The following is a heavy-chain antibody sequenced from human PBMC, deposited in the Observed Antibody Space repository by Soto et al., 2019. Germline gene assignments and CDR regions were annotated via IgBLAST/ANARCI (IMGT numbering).Heavy chain of an antibody. V-gene: IGHV1-69*01. D-gene: IGHD6-6*01. CDR1: GFTFSSYA. Sequence: QVQLVESGGGVVQPGRSLRLSCAASGFTFSSYAMHWVRQAPGKGLEWMGGIIPIFGTANYAQKFQGRVTITADESTSTAYMELSSLRSEDTAVYYCARDRSIAARPGYYYGMDVWGQGTTVTVSS. CDR3: ARDRSIAARPGYYYGMDV. J-gene: IGHJ6*02. CDR2: IIPIFGTA.